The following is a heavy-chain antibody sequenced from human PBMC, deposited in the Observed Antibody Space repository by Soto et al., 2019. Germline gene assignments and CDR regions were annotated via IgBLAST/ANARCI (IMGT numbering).Heavy chain of an antibody. D-gene: IGHD2-15*01. V-gene: IGHV3-21*01. CDR3: ARVCSGGSCLTAYGMDV. J-gene: IGHJ6*02. CDR2: ISSSSSYI. Sequence: PAGSLTLSCAASGFTFSSYSMNWVRQAPGKGLEWVSSISSSSSYIYYADSVKGRFAISRDNAKNSLYLQMNSLRAEDTAVYYCARVCSGGSCLTAYGMDVWGQGTTVTVSS. CDR1: GFTFSSYS.